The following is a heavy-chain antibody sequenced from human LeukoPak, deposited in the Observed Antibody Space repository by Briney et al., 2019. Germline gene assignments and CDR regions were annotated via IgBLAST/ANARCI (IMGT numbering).Heavy chain of an antibody. CDR1: GFTFSIYC. J-gene: IGHJ4*02. CDR3: ARSLGSSGYQDY. Sequence: GGSLRLFCTACGFTFSIYCMHWVRRAPGKGLVGVSHINSYGSSIIYADCVKGRFTISRDNAKNTVYLQMNSLRAEDTAVYYRARSLGSSGYQDYWGQATLVTVHS. D-gene: IGHD3-22*01. CDR2: INSYGSSI. V-gene: IGHV3-74*01.